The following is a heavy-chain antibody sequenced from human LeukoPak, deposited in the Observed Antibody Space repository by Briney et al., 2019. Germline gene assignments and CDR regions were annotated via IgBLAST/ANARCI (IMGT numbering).Heavy chain of an antibody. D-gene: IGHD3-22*01. CDR1: GFTVSSNY. CDR3: ASEAYSSGYSYYYYYYMDV. CDR2: IYSGGST. Sequence: PGGSLRLSCAASGFTVSSNYMSWVRQAPGKGLEWVSVIYSGGSTYYADSVKGRFTISRDNSKNTLYLQMNSLRGEDTAVYYCASEAYSSGYSYYYYYYMDVWGKGTTVTVSS. J-gene: IGHJ6*03. V-gene: IGHV3-66*02.